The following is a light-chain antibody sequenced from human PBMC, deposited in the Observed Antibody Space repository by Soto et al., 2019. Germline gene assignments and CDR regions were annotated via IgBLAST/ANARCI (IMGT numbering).Light chain of an antibody. J-gene: IGLJ2*01. Sequence: QSALTQPASVSGSPGQSITISCTGTSNDIGGYNYVSWYQQYPGKAPKVMIYEVTNRPSGVSNRFSGSKSGNTASLTISGLQAEDEADYYCSSYTTSTTVIFGGGTKLTVL. CDR3: SSYTTSTTVI. V-gene: IGLV2-14*01. CDR1: SNDIGGYNY. CDR2: EVT.